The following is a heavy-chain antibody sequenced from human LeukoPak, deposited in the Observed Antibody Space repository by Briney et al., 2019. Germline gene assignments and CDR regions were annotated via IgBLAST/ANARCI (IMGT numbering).Heavy chain of an antibody. V-gene: IGHV3-20*01. J-gene: IGHJ2*01. CDR2: ISWNGGNT. D-gene: IGHD1-7*01. Sequence: PGGSLRLSCVGSGFIFDDYGMAWVRQAPGKGLEWVSGISWNGGNTDYADSVEGRFTISRDNAKRSLYLQMNSLRAEDTAFYLCAKGTRNYWYFDLWGPGTPVTVSS. CDR3: AKGTRNYWYFDL. CDR1: GFIFDDYG.